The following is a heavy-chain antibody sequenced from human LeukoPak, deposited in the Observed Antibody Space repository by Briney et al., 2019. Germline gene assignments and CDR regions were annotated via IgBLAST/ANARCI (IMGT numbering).Heavy chain of an antibody. CDR3: ARNHYYDSSGYYDY. CDR2: INPSGGST. Sequence: ASVKVSCKASGGTFSSYAISWVRQAPGQGLEWMGIINPSGGSTSYAQKFQGRVTMTRDTSTSTVYMELSSLRSEDTAVYYCARNHYYDSSGYYDYWGQGTLVTVSS. J-gene: IGHJ4*02. CDR1: GGTFSSYA. D-gene: IGHD3-22*01. V-gene: IGHV1-46*03.